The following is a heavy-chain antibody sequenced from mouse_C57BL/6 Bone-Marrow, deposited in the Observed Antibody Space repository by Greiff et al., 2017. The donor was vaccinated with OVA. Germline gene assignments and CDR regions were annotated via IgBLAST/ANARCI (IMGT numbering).Heavy chain of an antibody. D-gene: IGHD4-1*02. CDR2: IHPNSGST. Sequence: VQLQQPGAELVKPGASVKLSCKASGYTFTSYWMHWVKQRPGQGLEWIGMIHPNSGSTNYNEKFKSKATLTVDKSSSAAYMQLSSLTSEDSAVYYCARQLRYAMDYWGQGTSVTVSS. J-gene: IGHJ4*01. CDR3: ARQLRYAMDY. V-gene: IGHV1-64*01. CDR1: GYTFTSYW.